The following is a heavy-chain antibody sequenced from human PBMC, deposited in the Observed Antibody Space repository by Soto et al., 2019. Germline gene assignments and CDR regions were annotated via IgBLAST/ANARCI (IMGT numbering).Heavy chain of an antibody. D-gene: IGHD2-15*01. V-gene: IGHV3-7*01. Sequence: EVQLVASGGGLVQPGGSLRLSCVASGFAFWGDWMSWVRQVPGKGLEWVANIKQDGSKAQYLESVRGRFTISRDNSKSSVYLQMNSLRAEDTALYYCARDFYGGFSYGPGDSWGQGTLVTVSS. CDR3: ARDFYGGFSYGPGDS. CDR2: IKQDGSKA. J-gene: IGHJ4*02. CDR1: GFAFWGDW.